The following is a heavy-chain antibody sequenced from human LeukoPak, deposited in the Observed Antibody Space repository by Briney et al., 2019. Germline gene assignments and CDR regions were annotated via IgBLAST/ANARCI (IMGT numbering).Heavy chain of an antibody. CDR1: GGSFSGYY. Sequence: SETLSLTCAVYGGSFSGYYWSWIRQPPGKGLEWIGEINHSGSTNYNPSLKSRVTISVDTSKNQFSLKLSSVTAADTAVYYCARDYSSGWYAIDYWGQGTLVTVSS. D-gene: IGHD6-19*01. J-gene: IGHJ4*02. CDR2: INHSGST. V-gene: IGHV4-34*01. CDR3: ARDYSSGWYAIDY.